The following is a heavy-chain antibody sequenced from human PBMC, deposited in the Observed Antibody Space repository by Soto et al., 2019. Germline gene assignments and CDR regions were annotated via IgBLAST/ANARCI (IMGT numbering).Heavy chain of an antibody. J-gene: IGHJ6*02. V-gene: IGHV3-21*01. CDR1: GFTFSSYT. CDR2: ISSSTNYR. Sequence: EVQLVESGGGLVKPGGSLRLSCAASGFTFSSYTMNWVRQAPGKGLEWVSSISSSTNYRYYADSVKGRFTISRDNAKNSLYLQMNSLRAEETAVYYCARIIGYGYHYYGMDVGGQGTTVTVSS. D-gene: IGHD5-18*01. CDR3: ARIIGYGYHYYGMDV.